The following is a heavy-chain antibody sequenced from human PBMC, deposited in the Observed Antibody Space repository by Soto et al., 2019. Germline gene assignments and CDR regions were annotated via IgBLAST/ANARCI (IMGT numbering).Heavy chain of an antibody. CDR2: IYSGGST. CDR1: GFTVSSNY. D-gene: IGHD2-15*01. CDR3: ARGRYCSGGRCYFDY. Sequence: PGGSLRLSCAASGFTVSSNYMSWVRQAPGKGLEWVSVIYSGGSTYYADSVKGRFTISRDNAKNSVYLQMNSLRAEDTAVYYCARGRYCSGGRCYFDYWGQGTPVTVSS. V-gene: IGHV3-66*01. J-gene: IGHJ4*02.